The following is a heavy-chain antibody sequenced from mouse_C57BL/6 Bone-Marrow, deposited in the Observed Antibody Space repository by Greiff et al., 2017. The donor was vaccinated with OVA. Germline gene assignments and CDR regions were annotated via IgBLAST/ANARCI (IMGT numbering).Heavy chain of an antibody. Sequence: QVQLQQPGAELVKPGASVKLSCKASGYTFTSYWMQWVKQRPGQGLEWIGEIDPSDSYTNYNQKFKGKATLTVDTSSSTAYMQLSSLTSEDSAVYYCARFYDGYYAGCAIHLWARETSLSLSS. CDR2: IDPSDSYT. D-gene: IGHD2-3*01. V-gene: IGHV1-50*01. CDR3: ARFYDGYYAGCAIHL. CDR1: GYTFTSYW. J-gene: IGHJ4*01.